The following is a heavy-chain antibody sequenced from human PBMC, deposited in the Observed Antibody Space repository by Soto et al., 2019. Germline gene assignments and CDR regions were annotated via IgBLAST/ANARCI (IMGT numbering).Heavy chain of an antibody. CDR1: GGSISSYY. Sequence: KASETLSLTCTVSGGSISSYYWSWIRQPPGKGLEWIGYIYYSGSTNYNPSLKSRVTISVDTSKNQFSLKLSSVTAADTAVYYCARVGEMTTVDYWGQGTLVTVSS. CDR3: ARVGEMTTVDY. J-gene: IGHJ4*02. V-gene: IGHV4-59*01. CDR2: IYYSGST. D-gene: IGHD4-17*01.